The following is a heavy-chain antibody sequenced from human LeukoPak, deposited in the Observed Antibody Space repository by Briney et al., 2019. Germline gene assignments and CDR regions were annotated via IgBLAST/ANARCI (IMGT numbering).Heavy chain of an antibody. D-gene: IGHD3-3*01. CDR1: GGSISSGSYY. CDR2: IYTSGST. CDR3: ARSFDDFWSGTQGYFDL. J-gene: IGHJ2*01. V-gene: IGHV4-61*02. Sequence: TLSLTGTVSGGSISSGSYYWSWIRQPAGEGLEWIGRIYTSGSTNYNPSLKSRVTISVDTSKNQFSLKLSSVTAADTAVYYCARSFDDFWSGTQGYFDLWGRGTLVTVSS.